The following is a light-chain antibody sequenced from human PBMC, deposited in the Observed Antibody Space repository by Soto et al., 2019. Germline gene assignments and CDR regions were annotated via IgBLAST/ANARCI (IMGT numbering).Light chain of an antibody. Sequence: DIQMTQSPSSLSASVGDRVTITCRASQGISNYLAWYQQKPGKVPKLLIYAASTWTSGVPSRFSGSGSGTDVTLTISSLKTEDVATFYCQKYNTYPQSAWTFGQGTKVEIK. V-gene: IGKV1-27*01. J-gene: IGKJ1*01. CDR3: QKYNTYPQSAWT. CDR1: QGISNY. CDR2: AAS.